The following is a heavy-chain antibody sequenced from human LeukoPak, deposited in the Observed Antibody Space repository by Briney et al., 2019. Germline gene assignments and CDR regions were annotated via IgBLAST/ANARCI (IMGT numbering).Heavy chain of an antibody. CDR3: VAGFDP. J-gene: IGHJ5*02. CDR1: GGSISSSTYY. Sequence: PAETLSLTCTVSGGSISSSTYYWGWIRQPPGKGLEWIGSIYYSGSTYYNPSLKSRVTISVDTSKNQLSLKLSSVTAADTAVYYCVAGFDPWGQGTLVTVSS. CDR2: IYYSGST. V-gene: IGHV4-39*07.